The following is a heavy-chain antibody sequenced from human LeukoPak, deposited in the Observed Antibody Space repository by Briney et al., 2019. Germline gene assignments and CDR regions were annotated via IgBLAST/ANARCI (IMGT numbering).Heavy chain of an antibody. CDR3: ARQYYYDSSGYPLDY. D-gene: IGHD3-22*01. CDR2: IKQDGSEK. Sequence: GRSLRLSCAASGFTFSSYWMSWVRQAPGKGLEWVANIKQDGSEKYYVDSVKGRFTISRDNAKNSLYLQMNSLRAEDTAVYYCARQYYYDSSGYPLDYWGQGTLVTVSS. V-gene: IGHV3-7*05. J-gene: IGHJ4*02. CDR1: GFTFSSYW.